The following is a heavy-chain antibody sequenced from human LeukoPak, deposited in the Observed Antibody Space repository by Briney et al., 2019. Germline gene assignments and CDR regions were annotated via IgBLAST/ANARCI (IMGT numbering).Heavy chain of an antibody. D-gene: IGHD1-26*01. CDR1: GFTFTSSA. Sequence: EASVKVSCKASGFTFTSSAMQWVRQARGQRLEWIGWIVVGSGNTNYAQKFQERVTITRYMSTSTAYMELSSLRSEDTAVYYCAADLWELPFGIWGQGTMVTVSS. CDR3: AADLWELPFGI. J-gene: IGHJ3*02. CDR2: IVVGSGNT. V-gene: IGHV1-58*02.